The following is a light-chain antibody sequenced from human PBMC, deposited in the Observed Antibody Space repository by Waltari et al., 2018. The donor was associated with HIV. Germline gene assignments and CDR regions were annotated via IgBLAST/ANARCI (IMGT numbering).Light chain of an antibody. J-gene: IGKJ2*01. CDR3: MQSIEVPYT. Sequence: DIVMTQTPLSLSVTPGQPASTSCKSSQGLLHSDGKTYLYWYLLKPGQLPHLLIYEVSNRFSGVPDRFTGSGSGTDFTLKISRVEAGDAGVYYCMQSIEVPYTFGQGTKLDIK. CDR2: EVS. V-gene: IGKV2D-29*01. CDR1: QGLLHSDGKTY.